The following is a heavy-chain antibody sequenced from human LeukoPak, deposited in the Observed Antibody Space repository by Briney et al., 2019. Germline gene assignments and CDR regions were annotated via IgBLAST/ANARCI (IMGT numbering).Heavy chain of an antibody. Sequence: PGGSLRLSCAASGFTFSDYYMSWVRQAPGKGLEWVSAISGSGGSTYYADSVKGRFTISRDNSKNTLYLQMNSLRAEDTAVYYCATRTYYYDSTGFDYWGQGTLVTVSS. CDR3: ATRTYYYDSTGFDY. CDR2: ISGSGGST. CDR1: GFTFSDYY. V-gene: IGHV3-23*01. J-gene: IGHJ4*02. D-gene: IGHD3-22*01.